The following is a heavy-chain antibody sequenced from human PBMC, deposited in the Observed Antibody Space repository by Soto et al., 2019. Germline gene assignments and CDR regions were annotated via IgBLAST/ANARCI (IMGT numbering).Heavy chain of an antibody. D-gene: IGHD5-18*01. J-gene: IGHJ4*02. CDR2: IWYDGSNK. Sequence: QVQLVESGGGVVQPGRSLRLSCAASGFTFSSYAMHWVRQAPGKGLEWVAVIWYDGSNKYYADSVKGRFTISRDNSKNTLYVQMNSLRAEDTAVYYCAREGYVDTAMVIPYFDYWGQGTLVTVSS. CDR1: GFTFSSYA. V-gene: IGHV3-33*08. CDR3: AREGYVDTAMVIPYFDY.